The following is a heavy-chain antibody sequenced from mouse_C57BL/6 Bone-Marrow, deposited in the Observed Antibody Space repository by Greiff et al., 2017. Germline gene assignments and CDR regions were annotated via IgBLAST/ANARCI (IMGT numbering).Heavy chain of an antibody. CDR1: GFTFSSYA. CDR2: ISSGGDYI. D-gene: IGHD1-1*01. CDR3: TRDSGSSLFAY. Sequence: EVKLMESGEGLVKPGGSLKLSCAASGFTFSSYAMSWVRQTPEKRLEWVAYISSGGDYIYYADTVKGRFTISRDNARNTLYLQMSSLKSEDTAMYYCTRDSGSSLFAYWGQGTLVTVSA. V-gene: IGHV5-9-1*02. J-gene: IGHJ3*01.